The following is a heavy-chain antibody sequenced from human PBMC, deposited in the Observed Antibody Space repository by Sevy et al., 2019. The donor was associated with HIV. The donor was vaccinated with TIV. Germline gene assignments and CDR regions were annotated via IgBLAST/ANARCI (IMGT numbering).Heavy chain of an antibody. J-gene: IGHJ5*02. CDR2: IYPGDSDT. CDR3: ARHVTMVRGVNEWFDP. D-gene: IGHD3-10*01. V-gene: IGHV5-51*01. CDR1: GYSFTSYW. Sequence: GESLKISCKGSGYSFTSYWIGWVRQMPGKGLEWMGIIYPGDSDTRHSPSFQGQVTISADKSISTAYLQKSSLKASDTAVYYCARHVTMVRGVNEWFDPWGQGTLVTVSS.